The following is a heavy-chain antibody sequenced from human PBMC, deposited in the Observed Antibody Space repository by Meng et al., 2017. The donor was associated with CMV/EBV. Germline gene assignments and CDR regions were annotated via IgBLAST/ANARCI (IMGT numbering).Heavy chain of an antibody. CDR2: IKQDGSEK. Sequence: GESLKISCAVSGFTFSNYWMSWVRQAPGKGLEWVANIKQDGSEKYYVDSVKGRFTISKDNAKNSLYLQMNNLRAGDTAVFYCARSGYCSSTSCYEGWFDPWGQGTLVTVSS. CDR3: ARSGYCSSTSCYEGWFDP. D-gene: IGHD2-2*01. J-gene: IGHJ5*02. CDR1: GFTFSNYW. V-gene: IGHV3-7*01.